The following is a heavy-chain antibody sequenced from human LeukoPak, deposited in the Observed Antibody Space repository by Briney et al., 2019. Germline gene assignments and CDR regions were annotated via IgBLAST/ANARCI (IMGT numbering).Heavy chain of an antibody. J-gene: IGHJ4*02. Sequence: PSETLSLTCTVSGGSLSSYYWSWIRQPPGKGLEWIGYIYYSENTNYNPSLKSRVTISVDTSKNQFSLKLSSVTAADTAVYYCARSHKAMAGEGLFDYWGQGTLVTVSS. D-gene: IGHD5-18*01. CDR1: GGSLSSYY. CDR2: IYYSENT. CDR3: ARSHKAMAGEGLFDY. V-gene: IGHV4-59*01.